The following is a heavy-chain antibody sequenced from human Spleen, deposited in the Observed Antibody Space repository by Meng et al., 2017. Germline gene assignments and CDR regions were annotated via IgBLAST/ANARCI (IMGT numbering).Heavy chain of an antibody. Sequence: QVQWVQSGPEVKKPGASVKVSCKASGYIFPGYYIHWVRQAPGQGLEWMGRINPTSGDTKYAQKFQGRVTMTRDTSINTAYMELSRLKSDDTAVYYCARGTPGIAATFDYWAQGTLVTVSS. D-gene: IGHD6-13*01. CDR2: INPTSGDT. V-gene: IGHV1-2*06. CDR1: GYIFPGYY. J-gene: IGHJ4*02. CDR3: ARGTPGIAATFDY.